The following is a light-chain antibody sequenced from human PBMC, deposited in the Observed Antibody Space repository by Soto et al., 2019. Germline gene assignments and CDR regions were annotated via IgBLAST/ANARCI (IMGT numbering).Light chain of an antibody. J-gene: IGKJ1*01. Sequence: EIVMTQSPATLSVSPGERATLSCRASQSVGSNLAWYQQKPGQAPRLLIYGASTRATGIPARFSGSGSGTDSTLTISSLQSEDFAIYFCQQYNNWPPDRTFGQGTKVESK. CDR2: GAS. V-gene: IGKV3-15*01. CDR3: QQYNNWPPDRT. CDR1: QSVGSN.